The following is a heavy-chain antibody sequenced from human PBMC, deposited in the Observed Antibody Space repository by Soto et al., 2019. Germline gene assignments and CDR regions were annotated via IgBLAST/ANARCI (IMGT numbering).Heavy chain of an antibody. J-gene: IGHJ4*02. CDR2: IYAVNSET. CDR1: GYRFSTYW. Sequence: GESLKISCKGSGYRFSTYWIGWVRQMPGKSLEWMGIIYAVNSETRYSPSFQGQVTISADKSFSIAYLQWTSLKASDTAMYYCASAVAGNYYFDSWGQGALVTVSS. CDR3: ASAVAGNYYFDS. D-gene: IGHD6-19*01. V-gene: IGHV5-51*01.